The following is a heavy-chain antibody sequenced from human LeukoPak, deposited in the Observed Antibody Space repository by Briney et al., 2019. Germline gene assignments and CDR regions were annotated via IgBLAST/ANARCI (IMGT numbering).Heavy chain of an antibody. CDR3: TTNDAFDI. J-gene: IGHJ3*02. Sequence: GGSLRLSCVASGFTFSDAWVNWVRQAPGKGLEWVGRIKRKADGGPTDYAAPVKGRFTISRDDSKDTLYLQMNSLKTEDTAMYYCTTNDAFDIWGQGTMVTVSS. CDR2: IKRKADGGPT. V-gene: IGHV3-15*01. CDR1: GFTFSDAW.